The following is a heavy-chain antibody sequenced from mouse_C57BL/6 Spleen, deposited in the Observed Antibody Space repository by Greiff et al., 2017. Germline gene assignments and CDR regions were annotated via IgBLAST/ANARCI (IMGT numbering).Heavy chain of an antibody. CDR2: ISSGGSYT. J-gene: IGHJ2*01. Sequence: EVKLVESGGDLVKPGGSLKLSCAASGFTFSSYGMSWVRQTPDKRLEWVATISSGGSYTYYPDSVKGRFTISRDNAKNTLYLQMSSLKSEDTAMYYCASYGYDGDYFDYWGQGTTLTVSS. D-gene: IGHD2-2*01. V-gene: IGHV5-6*01. CDR1: GFTFSSYG. CDR3: ASYGYDGDYFDY.